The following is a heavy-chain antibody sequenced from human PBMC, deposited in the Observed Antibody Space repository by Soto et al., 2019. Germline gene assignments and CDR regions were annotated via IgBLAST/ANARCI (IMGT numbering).Heavy chain of an antibody. Sequence: PSESLSLTCTVSRGSISSSRYYWGWIRQAPGKGLEWIGSIYYSGSTYYNPSLTSRVTISVDTSKNQFSMKLTSVTAADTAVYYCARPGGQGGCYNAFDSWGQGTLV. V-gene: IGHV4-39*01. CDR1: RGSISSSRYY. CDR2: IYYSGST. D-gene: IGHD6-19*01. CDR3: ARPGGQGGCYNAFDS. J-gene: IGHJ3*02.